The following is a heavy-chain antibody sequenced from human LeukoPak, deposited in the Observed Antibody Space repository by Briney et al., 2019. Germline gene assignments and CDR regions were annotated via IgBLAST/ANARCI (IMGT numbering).Heavy chain of an antibody. CDR1: GYTFTSYA. D-gene: IGHD3-3*01. Sequence: ASVKVSCKASGYTFTSYAMNWVRQAPGQGLEWMGWINTNTGNPTYAQGFTGRFVFSLDTSVSTAYLQISSLKAEDTAVYYCARDYYDFWSGYFYYYYYMDVWGKGTTVTISS. J-gene: IGHJ6*03. V-gene: IGHV7-4-1*02. CDR3: ARDYYDFWSGYFYYYYYMDV. CDR2: INTNTGNP.